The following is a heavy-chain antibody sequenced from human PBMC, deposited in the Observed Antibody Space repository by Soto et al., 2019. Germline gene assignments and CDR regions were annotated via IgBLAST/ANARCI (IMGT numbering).Heavy chain of an antibody. CDR1: GFTFDEYA. CDR2: ITWNSGGI. D-gene: IGHD6-19*01. Sequence: EVQLVESGGDLVQPGRSLRLSCTASGFTFDEYAMHWVRQVPGKGLEWVSVITWNSGGIEYADSVKGRFTTSRDNAKNTLYLQMNSLRTEDTAFYYCAKDARAVAGLGVYYFDLWGQGTLVTVSS. CDR3: AKDARAVAGLGVYYFDL. J-gene: IGHJ4*02. V-gene: IGHV3-9*01.